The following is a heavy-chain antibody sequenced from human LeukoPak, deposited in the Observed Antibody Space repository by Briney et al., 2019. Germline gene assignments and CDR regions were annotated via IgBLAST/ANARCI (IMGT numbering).Heavy chain of an antibody. CDR1: GFTFSSYG. D-gene: IGHD5-18*01. J-gene: IGHJ6*03. Sequence: GGSLRLSCAASGFTFSSYGMNWVRQAPGKGLEWVSYISSSSSHIYYADSVKGRFTISRDSTKNPLSLQMSSLRAEDTAVYYCAKAGGNSYGYCYYYMDVWGKGTTVTVSS. CDR3: AKAGGNSYGYCYYYMDV. CDR2: ISSSSSHI. V-gene: IGHV3-21*01.